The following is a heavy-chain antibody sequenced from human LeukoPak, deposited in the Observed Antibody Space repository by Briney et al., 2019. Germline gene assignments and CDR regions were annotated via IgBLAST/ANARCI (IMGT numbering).Heavy chain of an antibody. J-gene: IGHJ4*02. V-gene: IGHV5-51*01. Sequence: GASLKISFKGSGSSFTSYWIGWVRPMPGKGLEWMGIIYPGDSDTRYSPSFQGQVTISADKSISTAYLQWSSLKASDTAMYYCARRVGYGDYVYFDYWGRGTLVTVSS. CDR1: GSSFTSYW. CDR3: ARRVGYGDYVYFDY. CDR2: IYPGDSDT. D-gene: IGHD4-17*01.